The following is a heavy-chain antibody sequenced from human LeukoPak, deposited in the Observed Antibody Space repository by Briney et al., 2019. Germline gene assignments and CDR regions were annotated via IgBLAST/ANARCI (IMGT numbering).Heavy chain of an antibody. CDR1: GCTFSSYW. D-gene: IGHD2-15*01. CDR2: INSDGNTT. Sequence: GGSLRLSCAASGCTFSSYWMHWVRHAPGKGMVWVSRINSDGNTTTYADSVRGRFTIYRDNAKNTVYVQIHSLRAEDAAVCYCAKVTVPSCYNAFDIWGQGTMVSVSS. V-gene: IGHV3-74*01. CDR3: AKVTVPSCYNAFDI. J-gene: IGHJ3*02.